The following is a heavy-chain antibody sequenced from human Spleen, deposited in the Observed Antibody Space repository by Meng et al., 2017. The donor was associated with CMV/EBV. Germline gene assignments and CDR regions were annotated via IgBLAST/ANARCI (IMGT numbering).Heavy chain of an antibody. V-gene: IGHV1-18*04. CDR3: ARGHLSGDLEAY. Sequence: QVRPRQSGPVVKKPAAPVKVSCKASRFPFTSYYMHWVRQAPGQGLEWMGWISAYNGNTNYAQKLQGRVTMTTDTSTSTAYMELRSLRSDDTAVYYCARGHLSGDLEAYWGQGTLVTVSS. CDR1: RFPFTSYY. J-gene: IGHJ4*02. D-gene: IGHD2-21*01. CDR2: ISAYNGNT.